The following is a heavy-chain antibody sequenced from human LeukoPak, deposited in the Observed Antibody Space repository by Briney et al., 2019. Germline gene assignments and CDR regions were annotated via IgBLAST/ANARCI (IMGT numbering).Heavy chain of an antibody. CDR1: GYSFTTYW. J-gene: IGHJ4*02. D-gene: IGHD3-22*01. Sequence: GESLKISCKASGYSFTTYWIGWVRQMPGKGLDWMGVIYPGDSDIRYSPSFQGQITISADKSISTAYLQWSSRKASDTAMYYCARGPFPKYYYDSTGPFDYWGQGTLVTVSS. V-gene: IGHV5-51*01. CDR2: IYPGDSDI. CDR3: ARGPFPKYYYDSTGPFDY.